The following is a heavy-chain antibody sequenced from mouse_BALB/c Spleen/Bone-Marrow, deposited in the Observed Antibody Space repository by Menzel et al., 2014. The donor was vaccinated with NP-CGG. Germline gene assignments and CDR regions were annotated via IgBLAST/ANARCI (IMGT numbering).Heavy chain of an antibody. V-gene: IGHV3-2*02. D-gene: IGHD3-1*01. Sequence: VQLKDSGPGLVKPSQSLSLTCTVTGYSITSDYAWHWIRQFPGNKLEWMGYISYSGSTSYNPSLKSRISITRDTSKNQFFLQLNSVTTEDTATYYCARGGARATGWFAYWGQGTLVTVSA. CDR2: ISYSGST. CDR3: ARGGARATGWFAY. CDR1: GYSITSDYA. J-gene: IGHJ3*01.